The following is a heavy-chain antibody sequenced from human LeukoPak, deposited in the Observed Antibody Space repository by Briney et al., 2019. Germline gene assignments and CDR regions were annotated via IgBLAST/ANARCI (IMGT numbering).Heavy chain of an antibody. CDR3: AKAYGLGSKAALFDY. J-gene: IGHJ4*02. Sequence: SETLSLTCAVSDYSISSGHYWGWIRQPPGKGLEWIGSIYHSGSTYYNPSLKSRVTISVDTSKNQFSLKLSSVTAADTAVYYCAKAYGLGSKAALFDYWGQGTLVTVSS. CDR2: IYHSGST. CDR1: DYSISSGHY. V-gene: IGHV4-38-2*01. D-gene: IGHD3-10*01.